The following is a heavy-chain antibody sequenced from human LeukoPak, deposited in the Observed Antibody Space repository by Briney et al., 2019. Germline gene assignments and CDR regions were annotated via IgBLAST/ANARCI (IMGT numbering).Heavy chain of an antibody. D-gene: IGHD3-22*01. CDR1: GYTFTGYY. Sequence: ASVKVSCKASGYTFTGYYMHWVRQAPGQGLEWMGRINPNSGGTNYAQKFQGRVTMTRDTSISTAYMELRSLRSDDTAVYYCARDRYYDSSGYSFSPFDYWGQGTLVTVSS. CDR2: INPNSGGT. V-gene: IGHV1-2*06. J-gene: IGHJ4*02. CDR3: ARDRYYDSSGYSFSPFDY.